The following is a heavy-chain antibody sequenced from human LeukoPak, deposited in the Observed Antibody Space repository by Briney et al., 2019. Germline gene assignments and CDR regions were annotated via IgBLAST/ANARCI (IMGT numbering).Heavy chain of an antibody. J-gene: IGHJ4*02. CDR1: GGSFSGYY. D-gene: IGHD3-10*01. V-gene: IGHV4-34*01. Sequence: SETLSLTCAVYGGSFSGYYWSWIRQPPGKGLEWIGEINHSGSTNYNTSLKSRVTISVDTSKNQFSLKLSSVTAADTAVYYCARGRVRARMVRGVSFDYWGQGTLVTVSS. CDR3: ARGRVRARMVRGVSFDY. CDR2: INHSGST.